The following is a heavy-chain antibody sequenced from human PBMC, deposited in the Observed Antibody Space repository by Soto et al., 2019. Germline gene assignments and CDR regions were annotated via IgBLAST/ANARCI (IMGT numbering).Heavy chain of an antibody. CDR2: IYSGGST. Sequence: GGSLRLSCAASGFTVSSNYMSWVRQAPGKGLEWVSVIYSGGSTYYADSVKGRFTISRDNSKNTLYLQMNSLRTEDTAVYYCARGLAARSYYYGMDVWGQGTTVTVSS. CDR3: ARGLAARSYYYGMDV. CDR1: GFTVSSNY. D-gene: IGHD6-6*01. J-gene: IGHJ6*02. V-gene: IGHV3-53*01.